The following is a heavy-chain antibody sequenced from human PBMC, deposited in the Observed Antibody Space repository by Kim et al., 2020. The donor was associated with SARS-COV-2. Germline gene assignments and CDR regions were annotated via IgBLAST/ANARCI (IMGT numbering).Heavy chain of an antibody. D-gene: IGHD3-16*01. CDR2: IWYDGSNK. J-gene: IGHJ6*02. Sequence: GGSLRLSCAASGFTFSSYGMHWVRQAPGKGLEWVAVIWYDGSNKYYADSVKGRFTISRDNSKNTLYLQMNSLRAEDTAVYYCAKGLKVGDPQGDYYGMDVWGQGTTVTVSS. CDR1: GFTFSSYG. CDR3: AKGLKVGDPQGDYYGMDV. V-gene: IGHV3-33*06.